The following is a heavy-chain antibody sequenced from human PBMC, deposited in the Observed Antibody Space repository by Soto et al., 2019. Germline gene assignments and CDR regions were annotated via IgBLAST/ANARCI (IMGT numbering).Heavy chain of an antibody. J-gene: IGHJ6*02. V-gene: IGHV1-69*13. D-gene: IGHD6-13*01. CDR3: AAGKKQTYYYYYGMDV. Sequence: SVKVSCKASGGTFSSYAISWVRQAPGQGLEWMGGIIPNFGTANYAQKFQGRVTITADESTSTAYMELSSLRSEDTAVYYCAAGKKQTYYYYYGMDVWGQGATVTVSS. CDR2: IIPNFGTA. CDR1: GGTFSSYA.